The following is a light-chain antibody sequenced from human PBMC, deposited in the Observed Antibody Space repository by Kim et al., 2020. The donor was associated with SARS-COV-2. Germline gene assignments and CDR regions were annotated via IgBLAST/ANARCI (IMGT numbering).Light chain of an antibody. CDR3: QQYGTSPYT. CDR1: QSVSSSF. J-gene: IGKJ2*01. Sequence: EIVLTQSPGTLSLSPGERATLSCSASQSVSSSFLAWYQQKPGQAPRLLIYGASSRAAGIPDRLSGSGSGTDFTLTISRLEPEDFAVYYCQQYGTSPYTFGQGTKLEI. V-gene: IGKV3-20*01. CDR2: GAS.